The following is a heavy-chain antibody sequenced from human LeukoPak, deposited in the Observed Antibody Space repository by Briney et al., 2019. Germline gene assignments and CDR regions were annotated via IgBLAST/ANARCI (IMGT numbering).Heavy chain of an antibody. CDR1: GGSISDYY. J-gene: IGHJ5*02. V-gene: IGHV4-59*12. CDR2: IYHSGTT. Sequence: SETLSLTCTVSGGSISDYYWSWIRQSPGKGLEWIGYIYHSGTTNYNPSLKSRVTISVDTSKNQFSLKLSSVTAADTAVYYCARGGSSSWYQGWFDPWGQGTLVTVS. CDR3: ARGGSSSWYQGWFDP. D-gene: IGHD6-13*01.